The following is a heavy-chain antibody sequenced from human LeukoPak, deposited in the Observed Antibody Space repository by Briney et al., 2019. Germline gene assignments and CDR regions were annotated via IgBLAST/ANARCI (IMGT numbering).Heavy chain of an antibody. CDR3: ASFDGFGGVIVRDY. J-gene: IGHJ4*02. V-gene: IGHV1-69*06. Sequence: SVKVSCKASRGTFSSYAISWVRQAPGQGLEWMGGIIPIFGTANYAQKFQGRVTITADKSTSTAYMELSSLRSEDTAVYYCASFDGFGGVIVRDYWGQGTLVTVSS. CDR2: IIPIFGTA. CDR1: RGTFSSYA. D-gene: IGHD3-16*02.